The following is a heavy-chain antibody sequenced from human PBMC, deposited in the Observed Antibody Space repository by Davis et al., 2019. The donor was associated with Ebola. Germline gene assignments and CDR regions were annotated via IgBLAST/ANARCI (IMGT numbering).Heavy chain of an antibody. D-gene: IGHD1-26*01. CDR2: ITGSGVTT. Sequence: GESLKISCTDSVITFSNYAMTWVRQAPGKGLEWVSTITGSGVTTYYADSVKGRFTISRDNSKNTLYLQMNSLRAEDTAIYYCAKDMWVGAIDYWGQGTLVTVSS. CDR3: AKDMWVGAIDY. CDR1: VITFSNYA. J-gene: IGHJ4*02. V-gene: IGHV3-23*01.